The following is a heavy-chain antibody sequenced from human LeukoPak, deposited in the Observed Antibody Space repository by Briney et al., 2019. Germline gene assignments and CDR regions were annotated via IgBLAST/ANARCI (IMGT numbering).Heavy chain of an antibody. CDR2: IYYSGSN. CDR3: ERGYRTNGVCYIGPFDY. V-gene: IGHV4-59*01. Sequence: SETLSLTCTVSVGSISSYYWSWIRHPPEGGREWSGYIYYSGSNNYNPTPKSRFTISVDTSKNQSSLKLSSVSAADTAVYYCERGYRTNGVCYIGPFDYWGQGTLVTVSS. D-gene: IGHD2-8*01. J-gene: IGHJ4*02. CDR1: VGSISSYY.